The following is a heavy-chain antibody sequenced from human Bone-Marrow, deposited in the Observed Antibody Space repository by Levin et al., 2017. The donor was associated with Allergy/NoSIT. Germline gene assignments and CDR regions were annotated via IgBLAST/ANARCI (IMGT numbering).Heavy chain of an antibody. Sequence: SVKVSCKASGGTFSSYAISWVRQAPGQGLEWMGGIIPIFGTANYAQKFQGRVTITADESTSTAYMELSSLRSEDTAVYYCGSGVIILDYYDYYMDGWGKGTTVTVSS. V-gene: IGHV1-69*13. J-gene: IGHJ6*03. CDR1: GGTFSSYA. CDR2: IIPIFGTA. D-gene: IGHD3-3*01. CDR3: GSGVIILDYYDYYMDG.